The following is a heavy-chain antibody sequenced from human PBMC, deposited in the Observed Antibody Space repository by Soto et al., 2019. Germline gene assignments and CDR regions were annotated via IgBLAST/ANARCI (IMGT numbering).Heavy chain of an antibody. V-gene: IGHV5-51*01. CDR3: ARQGGGSSGSDYYYGMDV. D-gene: IGHD6-19*01. J-gene: IGHJ6*02. Sequence: PGESLKISCKGSGYSFTSYWIGWVRQMPGKGLEWMGIIYPGDSDTRYSPSFQGQVTISADKPISTAYLQWSSLKASDTAMYYCARQGGGSSGSDYYYGMDVWGQGTTVTVSS. CDR1: GYSFTSYW. CDR2: IYPGDSDT.